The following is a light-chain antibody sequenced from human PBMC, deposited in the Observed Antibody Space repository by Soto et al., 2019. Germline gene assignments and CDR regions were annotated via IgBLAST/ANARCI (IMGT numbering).Light chain of an antibody. Sequence: EILMTHSPATLSVSPGESTSLSCRASQTVSDNLAWYQQKPGQAPRLLIYGASTRATGIPARFSGSGSGTEFTLTIDTLQSEDFAVYYCQQRSNWQVTFGQGTRLEIK. CDR2: GAS. CDR3: QQRSNWQVT. J-gene: IGKJ5*01. CDR1: QTVSDN. V-gene: IGKV3D-15*01.